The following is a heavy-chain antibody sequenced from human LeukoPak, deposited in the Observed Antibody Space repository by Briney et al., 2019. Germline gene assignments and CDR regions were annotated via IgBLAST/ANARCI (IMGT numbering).Heavy chain of an antibody. D-gene: IGHD3-3*01. CDR2: ISFDGSNN. Sequence: PGGSLRLSCAASGFTFSSFAMHWVRQAPGKGLEWVAVISFDGSNNYYADSVKGRFTISRDNSKNTLYLQMNSLRAEDTAVYYCARDREYDFWSGSTIDYWGQGTLVTVSS. J-gene: IGHJ4*02. CDR3: ARDREYDFWSGSTIDY. CDR1: GFTFSSFA. V-gene: IGHV3-30-3*01.